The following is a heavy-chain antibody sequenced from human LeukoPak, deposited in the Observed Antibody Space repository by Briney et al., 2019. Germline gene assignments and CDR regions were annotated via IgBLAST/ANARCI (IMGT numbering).Heavy chain of an antibody. CDR2: ISGSGGST. D-gene: IGHD6-6*01. J-gene: IGHJ4*02. CDR1: GFSFSTFA. V-gene: IGHV3-23*01. CDR3: AKDAPSIAAY. Sequence: GGSLRLSCAASGFSFSTFAMIWVRQSPGKGLEWVSAISGSGGSTYYADSVKGRFTISRDNSKNTLYLQMNSLRAEDTAVYYCAKDAPSIAAYWGQGTLVTVSS.